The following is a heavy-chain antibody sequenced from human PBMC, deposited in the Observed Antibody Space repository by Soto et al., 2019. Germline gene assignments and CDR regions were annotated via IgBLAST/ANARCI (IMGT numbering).Heavy chain of an antibody. CDR3: ARNDKSGLDY. CDR2: INPSGGST. CDR1: GYTFTTYY. D-gene: IGHD1-1*01. Sequence: QVQLVQSGAEAKKPGASVKVSCKASGYTFTTYYLHWVRQAPGQGLEWMGFINPSGGSTSYAQKFQGRVTMTRDTSTNTVYMELSSLRSDDTAVYYCARNDKSGLDYWGQGTLVTVSS. V-gene: IGHV1-46*01. J-gene: IGHJ4*02.